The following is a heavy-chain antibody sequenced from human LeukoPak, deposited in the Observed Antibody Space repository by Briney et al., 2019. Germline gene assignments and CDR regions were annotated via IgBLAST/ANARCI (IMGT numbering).Heavy chain of an antibody. CDR1: GFTFSSYN. CDR2: IRYDGSK. Sequence: GGSLRLSCAASGFTFSSYNMHWVRQAPGKGLEWVAFIRYDGSKYYADSVKGRFTISRDNSKNTLYLQMNSLRAEDTAVYYCARGVVVVTATKRGDAFDIWGQGTMVTVSS. D-gene: IGHD2-21*02. V-gene: IGHV3-30*02. CDR3: ARGVVVVTATKRGDAFDI. J-gene: IGHJ3*02.